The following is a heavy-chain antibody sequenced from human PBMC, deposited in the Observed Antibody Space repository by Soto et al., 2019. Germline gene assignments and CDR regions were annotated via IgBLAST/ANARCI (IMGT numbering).Heavy chain of an antibody. D-gene: IGHD2-21*01. CDR2: INHSGST. CDR3: ARYSEAGPSDY. Sequence: PSETLSLTCAVYGGSFSGYYWSWIRQPPGKGLEWIGEINHSGSTNYNPSLKSRVTISVDTSKNQFSLKLSSVTAADTAVYYCARYSEAGPSDYWGQGTLVTVSS. V-gene: IGHV4-34*01. J-gene: IGHJ4*02. CDR1: GGSFSGYY.